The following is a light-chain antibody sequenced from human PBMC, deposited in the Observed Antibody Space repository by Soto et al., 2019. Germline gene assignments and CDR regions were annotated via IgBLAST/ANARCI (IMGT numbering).Light chain of an antibody. V-gene: IGLV7-46*01. CDR2: DTT. J-gene: IGLJ2*01. CDR3: FLVFGGDGE. Sequence: QAVVTQEPSLTVSPGGTVTLTCGSSTGAVTTGHHPYWFQQKPGQAPRTMIYDTTAKHSWTHARFSGSLLGGKAALTLSGAHPENEAEYYCFLVFGGDGEVGAGTKLTV. CDR1: TGAVTTGHH.